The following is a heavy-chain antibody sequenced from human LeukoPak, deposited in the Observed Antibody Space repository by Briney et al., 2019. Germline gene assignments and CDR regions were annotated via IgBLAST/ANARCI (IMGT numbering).Heavy chain of an antibody. V-gene: IGHV3-21*01. D-gene: IGHD5-24*01. CDR1: GFTFSSYS. J-gene: IGHJ4*02. CDR2: ISSSSSYI. Sequence: PGGSLRLSCAASGFTFSSYSMNWVCQAPGKGLEWVSSISSSSSYIYYADSVKGRFTISRDNAKNSLYLQMNSLRAEDTAVYYCAKNREMATYHFDYWGQGTLVTVSS. CDR3: AKNREMATYHFDY.